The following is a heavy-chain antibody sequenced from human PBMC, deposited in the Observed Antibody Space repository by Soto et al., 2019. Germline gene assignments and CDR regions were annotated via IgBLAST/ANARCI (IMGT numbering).Heavy chain of an antibody. CDR2: ISNTGGNT. Sequence: GGSLRLSCAASGFTFNNYAMSWFRQAPGKGPEWVSTISNTGGNTYYADSVKGRFTISRDISTDTLYLQMSSLRAEDTAVYYCAKDRIWEVPHFFDYWGQGTLVTVS. CDR3: AKDRIWEVPHFFDY. V-gene: IGHV3-23*01. D-gene: IGHD1-26*01. J-gene: IGHJ4*02. CDR1: GFTFNNYA.